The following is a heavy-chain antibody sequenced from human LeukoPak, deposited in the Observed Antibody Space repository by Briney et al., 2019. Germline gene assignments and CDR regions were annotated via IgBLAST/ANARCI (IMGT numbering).Heavy chain of an antibody. V-gene: IGHV3-15*07. CDR3: ITIARLRQVDY. D-gene: IGHD4-17*01. Sequence: GGSLRLSCAASGFTFSNAWMNWVRQAPGKGLEWVGRIKSKTDGGTTDYAAPVKGRFTISRDDPQNTLYLQMNSLKTEDTAVYYCITIARLRQVDYWGQGTLVTVSS. CDR2: IKSKTDGGTT. J-gene: IGHJ4*02. CDR1: GFTFSNAW.